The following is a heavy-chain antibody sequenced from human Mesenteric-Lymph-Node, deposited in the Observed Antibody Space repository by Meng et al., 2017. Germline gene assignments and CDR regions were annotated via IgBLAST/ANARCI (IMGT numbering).Heavy chain of an antibody. CDR1: GYTFTSYG. CDR3: AGGGNSADDAFDI. V-gene: IGHV1-69*06. Sequence: SSVTVSCKASGYTFTSYGISWVRQAPGQGLEWMGGIIPIFGTANYAQKFQGRVTITADKSTSTAYMELSSLRSEDTAVYYCAGGGNSADDAFDIWGQGTMVTVSS. J-gene: IGHJ3*02. CDR2: IIPIFGTA. D-gene: IGHD4-23*01.